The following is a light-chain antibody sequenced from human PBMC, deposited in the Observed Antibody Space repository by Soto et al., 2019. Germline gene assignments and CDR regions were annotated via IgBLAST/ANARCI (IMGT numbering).Light chain of an antibody. Sequence: EIVMTQSPGTLSLSPGERDTLSCRASQSVSTNLAWYQQIPGQAPRLLIYGASTSATRVPARFSGSGSVTEFTLAISSLQYDDFAVYYCQQYYDLPQTFGLGTKVQSK. CDR1: QSVSTN. CDR2: GAS. J-gene: IGKJ1*01. CDR3: QQYYDLPQT. V-gene: IGKV3-15*01.